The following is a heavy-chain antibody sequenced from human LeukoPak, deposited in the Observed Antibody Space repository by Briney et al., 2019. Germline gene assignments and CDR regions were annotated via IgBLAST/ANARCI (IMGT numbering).Heavy chain of an antibody. D-gene: IGHD3-16*02. CDR3: AALGLRLGELSFHFDY. Sequence: SSETLSLTCTVSGGSISGSSYYWGWIRQPPGKGLEWIGSIYYSGSTYYNPSLKSRVTISVDTSKNQFSLKLSSVTAADTAVYYCAALGLRLGELSFHFDYWGQGTLVTVSS. CDR2: IYYSGST. CDR1: GGSISGSSYY. J-gene: IGHJ4*02. V-gene: IGHV4-39*01.